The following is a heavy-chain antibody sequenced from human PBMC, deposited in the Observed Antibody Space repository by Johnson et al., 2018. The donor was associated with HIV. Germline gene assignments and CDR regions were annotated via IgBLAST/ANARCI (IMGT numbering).Heavy chain of an antibody. CDR3: AKDRSRLHDAFDI. CDR2: IAHDGSNK. D-gene: IGHD5-24*01. V-gene: IGHV3-30*18. J-gene: IGHJ3*02. CDR1: QFTFSSFD. Sequence: QVQLVESGGGLAKPAWSPRLSCAASQFTFSSFDIHWVRQAPGKWLEWVANIAHDGSNKFYADSVRGRFTISRDNSKNTLYLQMNSLRAEDTAVYYCAKDRSRLHDAFDIWGQGTVVTVSS.